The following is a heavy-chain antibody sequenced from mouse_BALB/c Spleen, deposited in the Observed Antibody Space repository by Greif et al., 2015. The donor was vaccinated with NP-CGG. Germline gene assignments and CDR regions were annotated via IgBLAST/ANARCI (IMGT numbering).Heavy chain of an antibody. Sequence: DVKLVESGPELVKPGASVKISCKASGYSFTGYYMHWVKQSHVKSLEWIGRINPYNGATSYNQNFKDKASSTVDKSSSTAYMELHRLISEDSAVYYCARGDYYGYGYWGQGTTLTVSS. V-gene: IGHV1-31*01. CDR2: INPYNGAT. J-gene: IGHJ2*01. CDR1: GYSFTGYY. CDR3: ARGDYYGYGY. D-gene: IGHD1-2*01.